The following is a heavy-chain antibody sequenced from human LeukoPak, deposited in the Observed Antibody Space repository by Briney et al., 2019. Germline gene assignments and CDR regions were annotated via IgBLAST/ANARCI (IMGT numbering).Heavy chain of an antibody. CDR2: ISHSGST. CDR1: GYSITSGFS. V-gene: IGHV4-38-2*02. CDR3: AREGAVPGIDP. D-gene: IGHD3-16*01. J-gene: IGHJ5*02. Sequence: SETLSLTCAVFGYSITSGFSWGWIRQPPGKGLEWIGTISHSGSTDYRLTLESLLTISRDRSKNQFSLRLTSVSAADASVFYCAREGAVPGIDPWGQGTLVTVSS.